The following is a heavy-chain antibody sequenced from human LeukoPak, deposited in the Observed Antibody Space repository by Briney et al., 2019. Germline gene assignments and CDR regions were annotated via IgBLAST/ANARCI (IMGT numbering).Heavy chain of an antibody. D-gene: IGHD3-10*01. CDR1: GGSIRDLA. CDR2: VNADGGST. J-gene: IGHJ4*02. Sequence: PGGSLRLSCPVSGGSIRDLAFHWVRQAPGKGLDYVSVVNADGGSTKYGDSVKGRFTVSRDNSKNTVYLQMTSLRFDDTAVYYCVRDLWGFDYWGQGTLVTVSS. V-gene: IGHV3-64D*09. CDR3: VRDLWGFDY.